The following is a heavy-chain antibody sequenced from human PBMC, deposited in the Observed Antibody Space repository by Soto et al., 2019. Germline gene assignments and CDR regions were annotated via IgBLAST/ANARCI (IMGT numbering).Heavy chain of an antibody. CDR3: AEGVVVGTTYFPP. CDR2: ISYDGSDK. V-gene: IGHV3-30*18. J-gene: IGHJ1*01. Sequence: QVQLVESGGGVVQPGRSLRLSCAASGFTFSSYGMHWVRQAPGKGLEWVAVISYDGSDKYYADSVKGRFTISRDNSNNTLYLEMGRLKAEDTAGYYLAEGVVVGTTYFPPRGQGTLVTVSS. D-gene: IGHD2-15*01. CDR1: GFTFSSYG.